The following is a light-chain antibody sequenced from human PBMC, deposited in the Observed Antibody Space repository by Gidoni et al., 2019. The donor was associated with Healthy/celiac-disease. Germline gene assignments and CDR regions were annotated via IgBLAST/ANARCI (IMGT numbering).Light chain of an antibody. V-gene: IGKV3-15*01. Sequence: EIVLTQSPATLSVSPGERATLSCRASQSVSSNLAWYQQKPGQAPRLLIYGASTRATGIPARFSGSGSGTEFTLTISSLQSEDFALYDCHQYNNWPQAFGQGTKLEIK. CDR3: HQYNNWPQA. J-gene: IGKJ2*01. CDR1: QSVSSN. CDR2: GAS.